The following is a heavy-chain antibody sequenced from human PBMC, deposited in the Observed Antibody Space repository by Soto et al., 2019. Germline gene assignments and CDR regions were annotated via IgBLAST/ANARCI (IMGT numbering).Heavy chain of an antibody. CDR3: ARGEWLATIKPYFAY. Sequence: TLSLTCTVSGGSMSSYYWSWIRQSPGKGLEWIGYIYYSGSTNYNPSLKSRVAISLDTSKNQFSLMLSSVTAADTAVYYCARGEWLATIKPYFAYWGQGTLVTVSS. CDR1: GGSMSSYY. J-gene: IGHJ4*02. V-gene: IGHV4-59*01. D-gene: IGHD5-12*01. CDR2: IYYSGST.